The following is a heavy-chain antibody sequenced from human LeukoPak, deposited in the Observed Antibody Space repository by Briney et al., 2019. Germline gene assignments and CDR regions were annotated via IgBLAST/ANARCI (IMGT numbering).Heavy chain of an antibody. Sequence: SETLSLTCTVSGGSISSNTYYWGWIRQPPGKVLEWIGTNHYSGNTYYKSSLKSRVTISVDTSRNQFSLKLNSVTAADTAVYYCARRGEGYSSTSYFFDYWGQGALVTVSS. CDR2: NHYSGNT. J-gene: IGHJ4*02. D-gene: IGHD6-13*01. V-gene: IGHV4-39*01. CDR3: ARRGEGYSSTSYFFDY. CDR1: GGSISSNTYY.